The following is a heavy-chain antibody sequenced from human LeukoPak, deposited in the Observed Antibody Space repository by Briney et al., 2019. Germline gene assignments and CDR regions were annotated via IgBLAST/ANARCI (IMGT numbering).Heavy chain of an antibody. CDR2: IIPIFGTA. J-gene: IGHJ4*02. CDR1: GGTFSSYA. CDR3: AAVGATYLFDY. V-gene: IGHV1-69*13. D-gene: IGHD1-26*01. Sequence: ASVKVSCKASGGTFSSYAISWVRQAPEQGLEWMGGIIPIFGTANYAQKFQGRVTITADESTSTAYMELSSLRSEDTAVYYCAAVGATYLFDYWGQGTLVTVSS.